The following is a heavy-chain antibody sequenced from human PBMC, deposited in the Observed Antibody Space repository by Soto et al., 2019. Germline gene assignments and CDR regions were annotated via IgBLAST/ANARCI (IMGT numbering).Heavy chain of an antibody. CDR3: ARVSGYYDSSGYYGMDV. Sequence: ASVKVSFKASGYTFTSYGISWVRQAPGQGLEWMGWISAYNGNTNYAQKLQGRVTMTTDTSTSTAYMELRSLRSDDTAVYYCARVSGYYDSSGYYGMDVWGQGTTVTVSS. CDR1: GYTFTSYG. CDR2: ISAYNGNT. J-gene: IGHJ6*02. V-gene: IGHV1-18*01. D-gene: IGHD3-22*01.